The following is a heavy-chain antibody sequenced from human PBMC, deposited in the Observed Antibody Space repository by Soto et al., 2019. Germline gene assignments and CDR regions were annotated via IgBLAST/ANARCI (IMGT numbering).Heavy chain of an antibody. CDR2: ISGSGGST. J-gene: IGHJ4*02. CDR3: AKVGYCTNGVCYTVPFDY. CDR1: GFTFSSYA. Sequence: PGGSLRLSCAASGFTFSSYAMSWVRQAPGKGLEWVSAISGSGGSTYYADSVKGRFTISRDNSKNTLYLQMNSLRAEDTAVYYCAKVGYCTNGVCYTVPFDYWGQGTLVTVSS. D-gene: IGHD2-8*01. V-gene: IGHV3-23*01.